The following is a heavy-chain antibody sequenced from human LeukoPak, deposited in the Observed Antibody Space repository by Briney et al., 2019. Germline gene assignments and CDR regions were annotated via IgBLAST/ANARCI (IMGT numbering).Heavy chain of an antibody. Sequence: ASVKVSCKASGYTFTSYAMHWVRQAPGQRLEWMGWINAGNGNTKYSQKFQGRVTITRDTSASTAYMELSSLRSEDTAVYYCARGSCTDGVCYRQFSYCFDYWGQGTLVTVSS. CDR3: ARGSCTDGVCYRQFSYCFDY. CDR2: INAGNGNT. D-gene: IGHD2-8*01. CDR1: GYTFTSYA. J-gene: IGHJ4*02. V-gene: IGHV1-3*01.